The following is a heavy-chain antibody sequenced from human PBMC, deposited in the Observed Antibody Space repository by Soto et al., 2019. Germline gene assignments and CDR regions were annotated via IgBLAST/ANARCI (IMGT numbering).Heavy chain of an antibody. CDR2: ISAYNGNT. V-gene: IGHV1-18*01. CDR1: GYTFTSYG. CDR3: ARAEIEDIVVVVAATLNY. D-gene: IGHD2-15*01. J-gene: IGHJ4*02. Sequence: ASVKVSCKASGYTFTSYGISWVRQAPGQGLEWMGWISAYNGNTNYAQKFQGRVTITRDTSASTAYMELSSLRSEDTAVYYCARAEIEDIVVVVAATLNYWGQGTLVTVSS.